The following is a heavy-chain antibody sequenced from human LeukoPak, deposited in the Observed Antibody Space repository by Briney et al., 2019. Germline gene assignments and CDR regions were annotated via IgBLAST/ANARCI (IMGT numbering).Heavy chain of an antibody. J-gene: IGHJ4*02. D-gene: IGHD6-13*01. V-gene: IGHV4-34*01. Sequence: SETLSLTCAVYGGSFSGYYWSWIRQPPGKGLEWIGEINHSGSTNYNPSLKSRVTISVDTSKNQFSLKLSSVTAADTAVYYCARGLRWGSSWSPFDYWGQGTLVTVSS. CDR3: ARGLRWGSSWSPFDY. CDR2: INHSGST. CDR1: GGSFSGYY.